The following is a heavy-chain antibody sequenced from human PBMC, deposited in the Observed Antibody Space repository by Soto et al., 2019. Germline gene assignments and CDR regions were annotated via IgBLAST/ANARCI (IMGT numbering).Heavy chain of an antibody. CDR3: ARLEYSSSSRAFDI. Sequence: QVQLVQSGAEVKKPGSSVKVSCKASGGTFSSYTISWVRQAPGQGLEWMGRIIPILGIANYAQKFQGRVTITADKSTSTAYMELSSLRSEDTAVYYCARLEYSSSSRAFDIWGQGTMVTVSS. V-gene: IGHV1-69*02. CDR1: GGTFSSYT. CDR2: IIPILGIA. D-gene: IGHD6-6*01. J-gene: IGHJ3*02.